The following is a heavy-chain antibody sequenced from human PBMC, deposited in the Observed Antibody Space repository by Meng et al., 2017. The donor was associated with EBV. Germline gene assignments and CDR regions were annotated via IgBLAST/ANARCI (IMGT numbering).Heavy chain of an antibody. J-gene: IGHJ4*02. CDR2: ISYDGSNK. CDR1: GFTFSSYG. D-gene: IGHD6-19*01. Sequence: QVQLVGSGGGVVQPGRSLSLSCAASGFTFSSYGMHWVRQAPGKGLEWVAVISYDGSNKYYADSVKGRFTISRDNSKNTLYLQMNSLRAEDTAVYYCASAEEAVAGTLDYWGQGTLVTVSS. V-gene: IGHV3-30*03. CDR3: ASAEEAVAGTLDY.